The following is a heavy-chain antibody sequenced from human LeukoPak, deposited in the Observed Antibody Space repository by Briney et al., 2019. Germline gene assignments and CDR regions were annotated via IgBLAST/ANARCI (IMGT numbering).Heavy chain of an antibody. CDR2: IIPIFGIA. D-gene: IGHD4-23*01. V-gene: IGHV1-69*04. CDR1: GGTFSSYA. J-gene: IGHJ6*02. CDR3: ARVQTHYGGNSYYYYGMDV. Sequence: GASVKVSCKASGGTFSSYAISWVRQAPGQGLEWMGRIIPIFGIANYAQKFQGRVTITADKSTSTAYMELSSLRSEDMAVYYCARVQTHYGGNSYYYYGMDVWGQGTTVTVSS.